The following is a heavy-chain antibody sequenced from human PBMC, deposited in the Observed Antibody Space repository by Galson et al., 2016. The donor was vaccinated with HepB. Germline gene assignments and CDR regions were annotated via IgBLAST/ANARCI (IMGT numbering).Heavy chain of an antibody. V-gene: IGHV3-7*01. Sequence: LRLSCAVYGFSLQHYMVGWARQAPGKGLEWVANIRVDDSAVFYVDSAKGRFTISRDTAKNSLYLHMSSLRAEDTAVYYCARDNDYKIDYWGQGTQVTVSS. D-gene: IGHD4-11*01. CDR3: ARDNDYKIDY. J-gene: IGHJ4*02. CDR2: IRVDDSAV. CDR1: GFSLQHYM.